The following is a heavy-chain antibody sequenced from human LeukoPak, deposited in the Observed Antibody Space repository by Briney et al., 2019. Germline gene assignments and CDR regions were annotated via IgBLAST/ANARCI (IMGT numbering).Heavy chain of an antibody. J-gene: IGHJ4*02. V-gene: IGHV1-2*02. CDR1: GYTFTGYY. D-gene: IGHD3-3*01. CDR3: ARDRGGNDFWSGYYDDY. CDR2: INPNSGGT. Sequence: ASVKVSCKASGYTFTGYYMHWVRQAPGQGLEWMGWINPNSGGTNYAQKFQCRVTMTRDTSISTAYMELSRLRSDDTAVYYCARDRGGNDFWSGYYDDYWGQGTLVAVSS.